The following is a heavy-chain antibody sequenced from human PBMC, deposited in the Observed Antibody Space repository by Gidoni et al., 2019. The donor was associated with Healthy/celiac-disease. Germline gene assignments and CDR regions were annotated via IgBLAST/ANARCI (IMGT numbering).Heavy chain of an antibody. CDR1: GFTFSSYS. CDR3: ARDPQWLVNYFDY. D-gene: IGHD6-19*01. CDR2: ISSSSSYI. V-gene: IGHV3-21*01. J-gene: IGHJ4*02. Sequence: EVQLVESGGGLVKPVGSLRLSCAASGFTFSSYSMNWVRQAPGKGLEWVSSISSSSSYIYYADSVKGRFTISRDNAKNSLYLQMNSLRAEDTAVYYCARDPQWLVNYFDYWGQGTLVTVSS.